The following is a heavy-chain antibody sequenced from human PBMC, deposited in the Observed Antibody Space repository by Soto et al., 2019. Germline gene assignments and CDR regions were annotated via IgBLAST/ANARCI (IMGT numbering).Heavy chain of an antibody. Sequence: QVQLVQSGAEVKKPGASVKVSCKASGYTFTSYGISWVRQAPGQGLEWMGWISAYNGNTTYAQKLQGGVTMTTDTSTSTAYTELTSQRSDDTAVYYCASVGAVAGPAPRTYYYYGMDVWGQGTTVTVSS. CDR3: ASVGAVAGPAPRTYYYYGMDV. V-gene: IGHV1-18*01. D-gene: IGHD6-19*01. J-gene: IGHJ6*02. CDR1: GYTFTSYG. CDR2: ISAYNGNT.